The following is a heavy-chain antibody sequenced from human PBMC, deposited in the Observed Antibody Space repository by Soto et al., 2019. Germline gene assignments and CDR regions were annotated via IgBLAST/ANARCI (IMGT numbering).Heavy chain of an antibody. CDR2: IIPIFGTA. V-gene: IGHV1-69*06. D-gene: IGHD1-26*01. CDR1: GGTFSSYA. Sequence: ASVKVSCKASGGTFSSYAISWVRQAPGQGLEWMGGIIPIFGTANYAQKFQGRVTITADKSTSTAYMELSSLRSEDTAVYYCSRLGGSYPYYFDYWGQGTLVTVSS. J-gene: IGHJ4*02. CDR3: SRLGGSYPYYFDY.